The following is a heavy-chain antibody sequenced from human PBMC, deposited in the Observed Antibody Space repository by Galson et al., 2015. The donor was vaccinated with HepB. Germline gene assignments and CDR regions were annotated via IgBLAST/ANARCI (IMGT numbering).Heavy chain of an antibody. J-gene: IGHJ3*02. V-gene: IGHV3-23*01. CDR3: ATVLFGSGAYWTFEI. D-gene: IGHD3-22*01. CDR2: ITGKGDST. CDR1: GFAFDNHA. Sequence: SLRLSCAASGFAFDNHAMSWVRQAPGRGLEWISGITGKGDSTFYADSVKGRFTISRDNSKNTLYLQMNSLRAEDTAVYYCATVLFGSGAYWTFEIWGQGTLVTVSS.